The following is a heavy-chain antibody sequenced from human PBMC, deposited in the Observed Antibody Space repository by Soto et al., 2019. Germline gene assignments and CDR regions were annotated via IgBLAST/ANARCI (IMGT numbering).Heavy chain of an antibody. D-gene: IGHD6-13*01. V-gene: IGHV3-74*01. CDR2: IDTSGSST. CDR3: AKDSWYFDL. CDR1: GFIFTNFW. J-gene: IGHJ4*02. Sequence: PGGSLRLSCGASGFIFTNFWMHWVRQVPGKGLVWVSRIDTSGSSTSYADSVKGRFTISRDNAKNTVSLQMNSLRAEDTGVYYCAKDSWYFDLWSQGSLVTVSS.